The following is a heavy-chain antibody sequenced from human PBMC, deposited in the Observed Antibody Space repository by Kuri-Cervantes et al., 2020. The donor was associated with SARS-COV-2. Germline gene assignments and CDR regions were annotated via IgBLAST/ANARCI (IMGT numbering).Heavy chain of an antibody. J-gene: IGHJ4*02. CDR1: GASISSHF. Sequence: SETLSLTCSVSGASISSHFWSWIRQPPGRGLEWIGYVYDSGSTEYNPSLNSRVTISLDTSNNQFSLNLSSVTAADTAVYYCARGRPHRLLWFGDLCDYWGQGTLVTVSS. CDR3: ARGRPHRLLWFGDLCDY. D-gene: IGHD3-10*01. V-gene: IGHV4-59*11. CDR2: VYDSGST.